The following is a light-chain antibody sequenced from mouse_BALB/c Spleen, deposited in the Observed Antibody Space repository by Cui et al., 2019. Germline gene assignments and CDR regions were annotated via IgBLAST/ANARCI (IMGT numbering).Light chain of an antibody. Sequence: DIVMTQSPSSLTVTAGEKVTTRCKFSQSLLNSGNQKNYLTWYQQKPGQPPKLLIYWASTRESGVPDRFTGSGSGTDFTLTISSVQAEDLAVYYCQNDYSYPYTFGGGTKLEIK. CDR2: WAS. J-gene: IGKJ2*01. V-gene: IGKV8-19*01. CDR1: QSLLNSGNQKNY. CDR3: QNDYSYPYT.